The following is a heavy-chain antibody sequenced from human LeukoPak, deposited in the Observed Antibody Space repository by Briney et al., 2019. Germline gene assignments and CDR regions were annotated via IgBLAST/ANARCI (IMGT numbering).Heavy chain of an antibody. CDR2: ISYDGSSE. V-gene: IGHV3-30*04. CDR3: AREGGGYCSSTSCYFGEEANFDY. D-gene: IGHD2-2*01. Sequence: AGGSLRLSCAASGFTFSSYAMHWVRQAPGKGLEWVAAISYDGSSEYYADSVKGRFTISRDNSKNTMYLQMNSLRAEDTAVYYCAREGGGYCSSTSCYFGEEANFDYWGQGTLVTVSS. CDR1: GFTFSSYA. J-gene: IGHJ4*02.